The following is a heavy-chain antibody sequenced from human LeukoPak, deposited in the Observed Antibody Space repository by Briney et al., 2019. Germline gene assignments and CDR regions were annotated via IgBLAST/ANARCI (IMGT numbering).Heavy chain of an antibody. CDR3: ARDRAVGGADSFDY. CDR2: ISAYNGNT. Sequence: PGASVKVSCKASGYTFTSYGISWVRQAPGQGLEWMGWISAYNGNTNYAQKLQGRVTMTTDTSTSTAHMELRSLRSDDTAVYYCARDRAVGGADSFDYWGQGTLVTVSS. D-gene: IGHD3-10*01. V-gene: IGHV1-18*01. J-gene: IGHJ4*02. CDR1: GYTFTSYG.